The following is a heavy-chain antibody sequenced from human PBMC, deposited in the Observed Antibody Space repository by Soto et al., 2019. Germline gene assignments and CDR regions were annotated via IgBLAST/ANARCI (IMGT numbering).Heavy chain of an antibody. CDR3: AKDQGGHYDILTGSFDY. D-gene: IGHD3-9*01. CDR1: GSTFSSYA. CDR2: ISGSGGST. J-gene: IGHJ4*02. Sequence: GGSLRLSCAASGSTFSSYAMSWVRQAPGKGLEWVSAISGSGGSTYYADSVKGRFTISRDNSKNTLYLQMNSLRAEDTAVYYCAKDQGGHYDILTGSFDYWGQGTLVTVSS. V-gene: IGHV3-23*01.